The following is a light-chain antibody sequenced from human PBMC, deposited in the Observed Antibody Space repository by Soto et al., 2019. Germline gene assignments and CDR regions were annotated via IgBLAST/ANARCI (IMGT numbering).Light chain of an antibody. J-gene: IGLJ1*01. CDR2: DVS. Sequence: QSVLTQPRSVSGSPGQSVTISCTGTSSDVGGYNYVSWYQQHPGKAPKPMIYDVSKRPSVVPDRFSGSKSGNTASLSISGLQAEDEADYYCCSYAGSYTFDVFGTGTKLTVL. CDR3: CSYAGSYTFDV. CDR1: SSDVGGYNY. V-gene: IGLV2-11*01.